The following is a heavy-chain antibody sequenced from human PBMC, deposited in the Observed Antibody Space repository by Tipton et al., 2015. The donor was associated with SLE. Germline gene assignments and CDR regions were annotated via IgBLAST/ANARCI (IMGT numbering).Heavy chain of an antibody. CDR1: GDSVSNYNYY. Sequence: TLSLTCTVSGDSVSNYNYYWSWIRQPPGKGLEWIGYIYYSGSTNYNPSLKSRVTISVDTSKNQFSLKLSSVTAADTAVYYCARHRVGATYYFDYWGQGTLVTVSS. V-gene: IGHV4-61*01. CDR2: IYYSGST. D-gene: IGHD1-26*01. CDR3: ARHRVGATYYFDY. J-gene: IGHJ4*02.